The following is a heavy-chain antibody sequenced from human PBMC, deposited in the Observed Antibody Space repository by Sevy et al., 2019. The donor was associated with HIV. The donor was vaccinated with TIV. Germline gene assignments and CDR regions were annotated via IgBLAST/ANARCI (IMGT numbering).Heavy chain of an antibody. Sequence: GGSLRLSCAASGFTFSGYWTHWVRQAPGKGRVWVSRIKSCGSITSYADSVKGRFPISKDNAKNTLFLQMNSLRAEDTALYYCKREIRVGFDYWGQGTLVTVSS. J-gene: IGHJ4*02. CDR1: GFTFSGYW. V-gene: IGHV3-74*01. CDR3: KREIRVGFDY. D-gene: IGHD1-26*01. CDR2: IKSCGSIT.